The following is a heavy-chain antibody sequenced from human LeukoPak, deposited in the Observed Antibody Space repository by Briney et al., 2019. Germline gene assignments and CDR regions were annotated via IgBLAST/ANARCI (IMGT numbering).Heavy chain of an antibody. CDR1: GFTFSSYA. CDR3: AREDGRWELHY. V-gene: IGHV3-64*01. D-gene: IGHD1-26*01. Sequence: PGGSLRLSCAASGFTFSSYAMYWVRQAPGKGLEYVSAISSNGGGTYYANSVKGRFTISRDNSKSTLYLQMGSLRVEDMAVYYCAREDGRWELHYWGQGTLVTVSS. J-gene: IGHJ4*02. CDR2: ISSNGGGT.